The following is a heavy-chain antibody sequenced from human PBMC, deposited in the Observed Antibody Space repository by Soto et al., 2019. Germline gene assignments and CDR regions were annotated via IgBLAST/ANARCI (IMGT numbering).Heavy chain of an antibody. CDR1: GFTFSSYA. CDR2: ISGSGGST. J-gene: IGHJ6*02. D-gene: IGHD5-12*01. Sequence: EVQLLESGGGLVQPGGSLRLSCAASGFTFSSYAMSWVRQPPGRGLEWVSAISGSGGSTYYADSVKGGFTISRDNPKNTLYLQMNSLRAEDTAVYYCAKNLWLPSLYYYYYGMDVWGQGTTVTVSS. V-gene: IGHV3-23*01. CDR3: AKNLWLPSLYYYYYGMDV.